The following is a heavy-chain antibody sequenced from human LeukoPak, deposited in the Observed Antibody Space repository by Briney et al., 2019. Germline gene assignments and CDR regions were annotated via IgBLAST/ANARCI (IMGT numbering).Heavy chain of an antibody. D-gene: IGHD1-26*01. CDR1: GFSFSSHA. CDR3: VGEVGPRDFGN. V-gene: IGHV3-30*04. J-gene: IGHJ4*02. CDR2: ISYDGSNE. Sequence: GRSLRLSCAASGFSFSSHAMHWVRQAPGKGLEWVAFISYDGSNENHADSVKGRFSISRDNSKSTMYLQMNSLRVEDTAVYYCVGEVGPRDFGNWGQGTLGSVSS.